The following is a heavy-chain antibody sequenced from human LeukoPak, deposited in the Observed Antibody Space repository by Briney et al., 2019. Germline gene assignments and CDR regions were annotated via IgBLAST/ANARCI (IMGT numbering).Heavy chain of an antibody. D-gene: IGHD1-26*01. CDR2: IYSGGNT. CDR1: GFTVSDNY. CDR3: ARVIVRTTTRLDYFDY. Sequence: GGSLRLSCAASGFTVSDNYMSWVRQTPGKGLEWVSIIYSGGNTYYADSVKGRFTVSRDNSKNTLYLQMNSLRAEDTAVYYCARVIVRTTTRLDYFDYWGQGTLVTISS. J-gene: IGHJ4*02. V-gene: IGHV3-66*01.